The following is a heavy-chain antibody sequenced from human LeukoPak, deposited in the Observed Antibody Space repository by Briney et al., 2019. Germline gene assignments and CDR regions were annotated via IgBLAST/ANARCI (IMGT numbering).Heavy chain of an antibody. CDR2: IKSKTDGGTT. CDR3: ARGDRDYYDSSGYYEVYWFDP. Sequence: GSLRLSCAASGFTFSNAWMSWARQAPGKGLEWVGRIKSKTDGGTTDYAAPVKGRFTISRDDSKNTLYLQMNSLKTEDTAVYYCARGDRDYYDSSGYYEVYWFDPWGQGTLVTVSS. CDR1: GFTFSNAW. J-gene: IGHJ5*02. D-gene: IGHD3-22*01. V-gene: IGHV3-15*01.